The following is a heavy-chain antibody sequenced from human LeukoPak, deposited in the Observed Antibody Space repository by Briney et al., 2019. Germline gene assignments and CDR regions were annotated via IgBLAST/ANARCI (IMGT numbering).Heavy chain of an antibody. Sequence: PSETLSLTCTVSGGSISSHYWSWIRQPPGKGLEWIGYMFYTGTTNYNPSLESRVTMSVDTSKKQFSLKLTSVTAADTAVYYCARDNYLGFDPWGQGTLVTVSS. CDR3: ARDNYLGFDP. D-gene: IGHD4-11*01. CDR2: MFYTGTT. V-gene: IGHV4-59*11. CDR1: GGSISSHY. J-gene: IGHJ5*02.